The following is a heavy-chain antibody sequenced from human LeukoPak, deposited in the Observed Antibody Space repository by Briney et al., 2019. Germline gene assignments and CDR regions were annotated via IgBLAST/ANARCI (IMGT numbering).Heavy chain of an antibody. V-gene: IGHV3-7*01. J-gene: IGHJ4*02. Sequence: GESLRLSCAASGFTFTTYWMSWVRQLPGKGLEWVANINQDGTEKYYVDSVKGRFTISRDNAKNSLDLQMNSLRVEDTGIYYCVKVAKYYYGSETYYFFEHWGQGAPVTASS. CDR1: GFTFTTYW. CDR3: VKVAKYYYGSETYYFFEH. CDR2: INQDGTEK. D-gene: IGHD3-10*01.